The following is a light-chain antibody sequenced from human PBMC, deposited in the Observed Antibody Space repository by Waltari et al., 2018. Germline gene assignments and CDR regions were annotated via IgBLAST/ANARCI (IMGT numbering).Light chain of an antibody. J-gene: IGLJ2*01. CDR1: SSDVGVYNY. CDR2: EVS. V-gene: IGLV2-8*01. Sequence: QSALTQPPSAPGSPGQSLTISCTGTSSDVGVYNYVSWYQQHPGKAPKLMIYEVSKRPSGVPDRFSGSKSGNTASLTVSGLQAEDEADYYCSSYAGSNNLVFGGGTKLTVL. CDR3: SSYAGSNNLV.